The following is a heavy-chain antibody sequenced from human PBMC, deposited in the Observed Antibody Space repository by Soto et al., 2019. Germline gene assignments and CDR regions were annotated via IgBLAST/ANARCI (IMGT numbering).Heavy chain of an antibody. CDR2: IRSEAYGGTA. Sequence: EIQLVESGGGPVKPGRSLRLSCAGSGFIFGDYAVSWFRQNPGKGLECVGFIRSEAYGGTADYAESVKGRFTISRDDSESVAYLQMNSLKIDDTGVYYCARIPRNRRGYPFDWWGQGTLVTVSS. V-gene: IGHV3-49*05. CDR3: ARIPRNRRGYPFDW. D-gene: IGHD5-12*01. CDR1: GFIFGDYA. J-gene: IGHJ4*02.